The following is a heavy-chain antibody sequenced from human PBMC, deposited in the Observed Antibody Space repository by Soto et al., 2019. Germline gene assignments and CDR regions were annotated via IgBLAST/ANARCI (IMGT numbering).Heavy chain of an antibody. Sequence: QVQLVQSGAEVKKPGSSVKVSCKASGGTFSSYAISWVRQAPGQGLEWMGGIIPIFGTANYAQKFQGRVTITADESTSTAYMELSSLRSEDTAVYCCARAYCGGDCYLYYYYGMDVWGQGTTVTVSS. CDR1: GGTFSSYA. D-gene: IGHD2-21*02. CDR3: ARAYCGGDCYLYYYYGMDV. V-gene: IGHV1-69*01. J-gene: IGHJ6*02. CDR2: IIPIFGTA.